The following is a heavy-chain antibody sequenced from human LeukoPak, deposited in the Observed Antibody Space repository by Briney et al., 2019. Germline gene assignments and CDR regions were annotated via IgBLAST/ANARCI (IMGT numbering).Heavy chain of an antibody. D-gene: IGHD4-11*01. CDR3: AMATVTTREGYFDY. CDR1: GFTFSSYS. Sequence: NPRGSLRLSCAASGFTFSSYSMNWVRQAPGKGLEWVSSISSSSSYIYYADSVKGRFTISRDNAKNSLYLQMNSLRAEDTAVYYCAMATVTTREGYFDYWGQGTLVTVSS. V-gene: IGHV3-21*01. J-gene: IGHJ4*02. CDR2: ISSSSSYI.